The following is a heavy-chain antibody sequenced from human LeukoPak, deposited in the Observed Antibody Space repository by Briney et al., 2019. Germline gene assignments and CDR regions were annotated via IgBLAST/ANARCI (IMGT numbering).Heavy chain of an antibody. CDR1: GFTVSSKY. Sequence: GGSLRLSCAASGFTVSSKYMSWVRQAPGKGLEWVSTLYSNGNTYYADSVKGRFTISRDNSKNTLSLQMNSLSAEDTAVYYCARDYYDGSAYYSYYEYWGQGTLVTVSS. CDR2: LYSNGNT. V-gene: IGHV3-53*01. CDR3: ARDYYDGSAYYSYYEY. D-gene: IGHD3-22*01. J-gene: IGHJ4*02.